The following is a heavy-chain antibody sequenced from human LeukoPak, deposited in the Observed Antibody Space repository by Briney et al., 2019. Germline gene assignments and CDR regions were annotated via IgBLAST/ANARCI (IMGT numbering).Heavy chain of an antibody. V-gene: IGHV1-2*06. CDR3: ARASRDFWSGYYQGGDWFDP. D-gene: IGHD3-3*01. CDR2: INPNSGGT. CDR1: GYTFTGYY. Sequence: GASVKVSCKASGYTFTGYYMHWVRQAPGQGLEWMGRINPNSGGTNYAQKFQGRVTMTRDTSISTAYMGLSRLRSDDTAVYYCARASRDFWSGYYQGGDWFDPWGQGTLVTVSS. J-gene: IGHJ5*02.